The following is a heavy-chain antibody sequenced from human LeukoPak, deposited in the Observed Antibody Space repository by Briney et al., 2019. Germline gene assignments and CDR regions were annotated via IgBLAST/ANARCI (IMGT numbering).Heavy chain of an antibody. CDR3: ARDGCRGGSGGYFDY. CDR2: IHYSGST. D-gene: IGHD3-16*01. V-gene: IGHV4-59*01. J-gene: IGHJ4*02. Sequence: KPSETLSLTCTVSGGSIGTYYWSWIRQPPGKGLEWVGYIHYSGSTIYNPSLKSRVTISVDTSKNQFSLKLSSMTAADTAVYYCARDGCRGGSGGYFDYWGQGAVVTVSP. CDR1: GGSIGTYY.